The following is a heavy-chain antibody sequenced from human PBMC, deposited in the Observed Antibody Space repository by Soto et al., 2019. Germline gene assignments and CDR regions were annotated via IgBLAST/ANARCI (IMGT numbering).Heavy chain of an antibody. D-gene: IGHD6-19*01. V-gene: IGHV4-59*01. J-gene: IGHJ6*02. CDR2: IYYSGST. CDR3: ARVRYSSGWDYYYGMDV. Sequence: SSETLSLTCTVSGGSISSYYWSWIRQPPGKGLEWIGYIYYSGSTNYNPSLKSRVTISVDTSKNQFSLKLSSVTAADTAVYYCARVRYSSGWDYYYGMDVWGQGTTVTVSS. CDR1: GGSISSYY.